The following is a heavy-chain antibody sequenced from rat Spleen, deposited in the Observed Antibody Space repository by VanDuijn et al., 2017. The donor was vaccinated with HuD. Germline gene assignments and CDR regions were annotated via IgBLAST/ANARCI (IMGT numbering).Heavy chain of an antibody. CDR2: ISTGGGNT. Sequence: EVKLVESGGGLVQPGRSLKLSCAASGFTFSNYDMAWVRQAPTKGLEWIASISTGGGNTYYRDSVKGRFTSSRDNAKNTQYLQMEILRSEDTATYYCARLEALEFGVLFDYWGQGVMVTVSS. CDR3: ARLEALEFGVLFDY. J-gene: IGHJ2*01. D-gene: IGHD4-3*01. V-gene: IGHV5S13*01. CDR1: GFTFSNYD.